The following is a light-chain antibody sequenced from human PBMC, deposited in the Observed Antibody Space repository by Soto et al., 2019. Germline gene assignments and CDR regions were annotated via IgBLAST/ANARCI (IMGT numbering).Light chain of an antibody. J-gene: IGKJ5*01. CDR3: QQRHMWPIT. V-gene: IGKV3D-20*02. CDR1: QSVSNNY. Sequence: EIVLTKSPGTLSLSPGERATLSCRASQSVSNNYLAWYQQKPGQAPRLLIYGASSRATGIPDRFSGSGSGTDFTLTISSLEPEDSAVYYCQQRHMWPITFGQGTRLEIK. CDR2: GAS.